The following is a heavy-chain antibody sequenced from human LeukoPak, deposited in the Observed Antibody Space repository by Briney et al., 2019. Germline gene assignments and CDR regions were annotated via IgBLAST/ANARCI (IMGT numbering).Heavy chain of an antibody. J-gene: IGHJ4*02. D-gene: IGHD3-22*01. Sequence: SETLSLTCTVSGGSISSSSYYWGWIRQPPGKGLEWIGSIYYSGSTYYNPSLKSRVTISVDTSKNQFSLKLSSVTAADTAVYYCARIAARYYDSSGYLDYWGQGTLVTVSS. CDR3: ARIAARYYDSSGYLDY. CDR2: IYYSGST. CDR1: GGSISSSSYY. V-gene: IGHV4-39*07.